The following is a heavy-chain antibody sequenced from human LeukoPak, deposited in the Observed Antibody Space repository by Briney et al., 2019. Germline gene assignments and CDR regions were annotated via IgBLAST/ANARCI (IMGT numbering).Heavy chain of an antibody. J-gene: IGHJ3*02. CDR1: GGSFSGYY. CDR2: INHSGST. V-gene: IGHV4-34*01. D-gene: IGHD3-22*01. CDR3: ASKTHDYYDSSGYYAFDI. Sequence: SETLSLTCAVYGGSFSGYYWSWIRQPPGKGLEWIGEINHSGSTNYNPSLKSRVTISVDTSKNQFSLELSSVTAADTAVYYCASKTHDYYDSSGYYAFDIWGQGTMVTVSS.